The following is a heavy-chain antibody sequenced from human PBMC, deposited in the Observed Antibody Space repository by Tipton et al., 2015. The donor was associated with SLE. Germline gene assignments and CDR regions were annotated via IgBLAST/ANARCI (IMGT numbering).Heavy chain of an antibody. CDR1: GDSISRHY. CDR2: IFDGGNT. Sequence: TLSLTCTVSGDSISRHYWSWIRQPPGKGLEWIGNIFDGGNTNYSPSLKSRVTLSVDTSRNQVSLKLTSVTTADTALYYCARERGPYTNLFDPWCQGTLVTVSS. D-gene: IGHD2-8*01. V-gene: IGHV4-59*11. CDR3: ARERGPYTNLFDP. J-gene: IGHJ5*01.